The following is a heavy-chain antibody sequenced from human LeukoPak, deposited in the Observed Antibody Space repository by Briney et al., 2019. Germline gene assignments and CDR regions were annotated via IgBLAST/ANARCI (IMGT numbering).Heavy chain of an antibody. Sequence: GGSLRLSCAASGFTFDDYAMHWVRQAPGKGLEWVSGISWNSGSIGYADSVKGRFTISRDNAKNYLYLQMNSLRAEDTALYYCAKDRYCSGGSCYWDAFDYWGQGTLVTVSS. CDR2: ISWNSGSI. D-gene: IGHD2-15*01. CDR1: GFTFDDYA. CDR3: AKDRYCSGGSCYWDAFDY. V-gene: IGHV3-9*01. J-gene: IGHJ4*02.